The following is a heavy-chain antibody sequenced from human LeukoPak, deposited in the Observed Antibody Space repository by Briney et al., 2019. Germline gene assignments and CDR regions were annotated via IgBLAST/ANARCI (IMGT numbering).Heavy chain of an antibody. V-gene: IGHV3-23*01. CDR2: ISGSGGTI. J-gene: IGHJ4*02. Sequence: GGSLRLSCAASGFTFSSYAMSWVRQAPGKGLEWVSAISGSGGTIYYADSVKGRFTISRDNAKNSLYLQMNSLRAEDTAVYYCAREDTAMVTGDYWGQGTLVTVSS. D-gene: IGHD5-18*01. CDR3: AREDTAMVTGDY. CDR1: GFTFSSYA.